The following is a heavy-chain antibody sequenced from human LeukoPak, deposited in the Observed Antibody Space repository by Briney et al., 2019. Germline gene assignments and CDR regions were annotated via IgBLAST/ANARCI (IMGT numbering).Heavy chain of an antibody. J-gene: IGHJ4*02. D-gene: IGHD3-10*01. CDR1: GFTFSSYG. Sequence: PGGSLRLSCAASGFTFSSYGMHWVRQAPGKGLEWVAFIRYDGSNKYYADSVKGRFTISRDNSKNTLYLQMNSLRAEDTAVYYCAGGRFGATPTPIGTDKWGQGTLVTVSS. CDR3: AGGRFGATPTPIGTDK. CDR2: IRYDGSNK. V-gene: IGHV3-30*02.